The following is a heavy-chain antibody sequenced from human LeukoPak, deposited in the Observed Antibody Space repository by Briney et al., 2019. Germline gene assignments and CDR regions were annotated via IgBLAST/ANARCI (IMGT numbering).Heavy chain of an antibody. CDR1: GFTFSSYS. V-gene: IGHV3-21*01. D-gene: IGHD3-9*01. CDR3: AGEEYDILTGSLYYMDV. CDR2: ISTSSSYI. J-gene: IGHJ6*03. Sequence: MPGGSLRLSCAASGFTFSSYSMNWVRQAPGKGLEWVSSISTSSSYIYYADSVKGRFTISRDNAKNSLYLQMNSLRAEDTAVYYCAGEEYDILTGSLYYMDVWGKGTTVTVSS.